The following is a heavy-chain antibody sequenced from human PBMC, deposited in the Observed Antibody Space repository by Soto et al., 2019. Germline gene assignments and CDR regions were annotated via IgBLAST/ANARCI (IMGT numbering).Heavy chain of an antibody. D-gene: IGHD2-15*01. V-gene: IGHV3-30*14. J-gene: IGHJ6*02. CDR3: ARVVVAATYASYGMDV. Sequence: GGSLRLSCAASGFTFSTYAMHWVRQAPGKGLEWVAVISYDGSNKHYADSVKGRFTISGDNSKNTLYLQMNSLRAEDTAVYYCARVVVAATYASYGMDVWGQGTTVTVSS. CDR1: GFTFSTYA. CDR2: ISYDGSNK.